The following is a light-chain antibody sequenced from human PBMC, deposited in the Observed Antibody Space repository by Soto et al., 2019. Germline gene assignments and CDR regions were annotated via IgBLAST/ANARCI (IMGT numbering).Light chain of an antibody. V-gene: IGKV3D-20*01. J-gene: IGKJ1*01. Sequence: EIVSTQSTGSLALSPGERASLSYGASQTVGSTYVAWYQQKPGLAPRLPIYDACSRATAIPDRFSGSGSGTDFTLTISRLEPEDFAVYYCQHYGSSPWTFGQGTKVEL. CDR2: DAC. CDR1: QTVGSTY. CDR3: QHYGSSPWT.